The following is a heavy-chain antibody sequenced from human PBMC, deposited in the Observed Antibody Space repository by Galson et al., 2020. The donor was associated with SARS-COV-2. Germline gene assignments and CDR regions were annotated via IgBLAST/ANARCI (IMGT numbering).Heavy chain of an antibody. CDR3: ARASSGSYTAYYGMDV. Sequence: SETLSLTCTVSGGSISSYYWSWIRQPPGKGLEWIGYIYYRGSTNYNPSLKSRVTISVDTSKNQFSLKLSSLTAADTAVYYYARASSGSYTAYYGMDVWGQGTTVTVSS. V-gene: IGHV4-59*01. D-gene: IGHD1-26*01. CDR2: IYYRGST. J-gene: IGHJ6*02. CDR1: GGSISSYY.